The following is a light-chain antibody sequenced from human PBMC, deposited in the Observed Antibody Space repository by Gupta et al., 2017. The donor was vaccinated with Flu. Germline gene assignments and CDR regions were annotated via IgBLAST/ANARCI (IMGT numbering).Light chain of an antibody. CDR2: TAS. Sequence: PSSLSASVGDRVAITCRASQTITSHLIWYQQKPGNAPKLLIYTASTLQNDVPSRFNGSGSGTDFTLTISSLESADVGTYYCQQSYSTPYTFGQGT. CDR1: QTITSH. V-gene: IGKV1-39*01. CDR3: QQSYSTPYT. J-gene: IGKJ2*01.